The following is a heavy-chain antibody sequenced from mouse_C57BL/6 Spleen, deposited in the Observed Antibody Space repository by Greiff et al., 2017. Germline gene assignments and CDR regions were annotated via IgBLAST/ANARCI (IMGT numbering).Heavy chain of an antibody. V-gene: IGHV1-20*01. Sequence: EVQRVESGPELVKPGDSVKISCKASGYSFTGYFMNWVMQSHGKSLEWIGRINPYNGDTFYNQKFKGKATLTVDKSSSTAHMELRSLTSEDSAVYYCARAPIYYYGSSHYAMDYWGQGTSVTVSS. CDR1: GYSFTGYF. CDR2: INPYNGDT. CDR3: ARAPIYYYGSSHYAMDY. J-gene: IGHJ4*01. D-gene: IGHD1-1*01.